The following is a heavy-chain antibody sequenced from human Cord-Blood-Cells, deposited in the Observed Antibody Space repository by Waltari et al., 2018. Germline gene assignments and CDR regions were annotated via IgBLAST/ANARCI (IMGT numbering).Heavy chain of an antibody. CDR2: IISKAYGGTT. Sequence: EVQLVESGGGLVQPGRSLRLPCTASGFTFGDYAMSWVRQAPGKGLEWVGFIISKAYGGTTEYAASVKGRFTISRDDSKSIAYLQMNSLKTEDTAVYYCTRDFSYYYDSSGYYYFDYWGQGTLVTVSS. D-gene: IGHD3-22*01. CDR1: GFTFGDYA. V-gene: IGHV3-49*04. J-gene: IGHJ4*02. CDR3: TRDFSYYYDSSGYYYFDY.